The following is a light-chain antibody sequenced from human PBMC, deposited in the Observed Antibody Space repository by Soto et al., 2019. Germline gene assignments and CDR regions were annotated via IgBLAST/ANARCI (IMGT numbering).Light chain of an antibody. CDR1: SSDVGTYNY. Sequence: QSALTPPRSVSGPTGQSGRISCSGTSSDVGTYNYVYWYQQHPGKAPKLMIYDVSKRPSGVPDRFSGSKSGNTASLTIYGLQAEDEADYYCCSYAGGYTHAVLGVGTKLTVL. CDR2: DVS. V-gene: IGLV2-11*01. CDR3: CSYAGGYTHAV. J-gene: IGLJ2*01.